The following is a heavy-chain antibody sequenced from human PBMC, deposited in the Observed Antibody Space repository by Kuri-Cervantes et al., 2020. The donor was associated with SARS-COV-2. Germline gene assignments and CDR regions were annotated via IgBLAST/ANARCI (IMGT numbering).Heavy chain of an antibody. J-gene: IGHJ5*02. CDR1: GGIFSSYA. CDR3: AREVIAAAARGSLTWFDP. V-gene: IGHV1-69*13. D-gene: IGHD6-13*01. Sequence: SVKVSCNASGGIFSSYAISWVRQAPGQGREWMGGIIPIFGTANYAQKFQGRVTITADESTSTAYMELSSLRSEDTAVYYCAREVIAAAARGSLTWFDPWGQGTLVTVSS. CDR2: IIPIFGTA.